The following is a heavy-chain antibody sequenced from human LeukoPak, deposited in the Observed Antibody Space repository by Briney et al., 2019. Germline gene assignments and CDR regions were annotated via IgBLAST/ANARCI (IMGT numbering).Heavy chain of an antibody. V-gene: IGHV3-15*01. CDR1: GFTFSNAW. Sequence: GGSLRLSCAASGFTFSNAWMSWVRQAPGKGLEWVGRIKSKTDGGTTDYAAPVKGRFTISRDDSKNTLYLQMNSLKTEDTAVYYCTTDVTRPGPEGFDPWGQGTLVTVSS. CDR3: TTDVTRPGPEGFDP. J-gene: IGHJ5*02. D-gene: IGHD1-14*01. CDR2: IKSKTDGGTT.